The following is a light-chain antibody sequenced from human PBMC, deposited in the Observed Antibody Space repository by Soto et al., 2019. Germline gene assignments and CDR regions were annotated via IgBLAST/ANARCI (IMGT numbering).Light chain of an antibody. CDR2: EVS. CDR1: SSDVGGYNY. CDR3: SSYTSSSIFWL. V-gene: IGLV2-14*01. J-gene: IGLJ3*02. Sequence: QSALTQPASVSGSPGQSITISCTGTSSDVGGYNYVSWYQQHPGKAPKLMIYEVSNRPSGVSNRFSGSKSGNTASLTISGLQAEEDADYYCSSYTSSSIFWLFGGGTKLTVL.